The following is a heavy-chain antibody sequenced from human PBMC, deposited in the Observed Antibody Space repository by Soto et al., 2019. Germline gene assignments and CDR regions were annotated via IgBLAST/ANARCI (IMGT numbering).Heavy chain of an antibody. CDR1: GFKFSNYW. V-gene: IGHV3-7*03. CDR3: ARDSLLFSGPYRPSRFDY. Sequence: EVQLVESGGGLVQPGRSLRLSCAASGFKFSNYWMSWVRQAPGKGLEWVGNIKHDTSEAHYADSVKGRFTITRDNIKNFLFLQMNGLRADDTASYYCARDSLLFSGPYRPSRFDYWGLGTLVTVSS. J-gene: IGHJ4*02. D-gene: IGHD3-16*02. CDR2: IKHDTSEA.